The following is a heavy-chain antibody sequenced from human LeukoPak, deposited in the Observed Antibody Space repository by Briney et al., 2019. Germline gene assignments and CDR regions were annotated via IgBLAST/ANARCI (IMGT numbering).Heavy chain of an antibody. D-gene: IGHD4-17*01. V-gene: IGHV2-70*11. CDR3: ARIGTTVTSLRY. CDR2: IDWDDEK. J-gene: IGHJ4*02. CDR1: GFSLSTSGMC. Sequence: SGPTLVHPTPPLTLTCTFSGFSLSTSGMCVSWIRQPPVKALERLARIDWDDEKYYSTSMKTRLTISKDTSKNQVVLTMTNMDPVDTATYYCARIGTTVTSLRYWGQGSLVTVSS.